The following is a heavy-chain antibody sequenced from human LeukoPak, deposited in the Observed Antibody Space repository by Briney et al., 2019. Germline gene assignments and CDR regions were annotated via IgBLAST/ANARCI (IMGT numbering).Heavy chain of an antibody. CDR1: GYSFSSYW. V-gene: IGHV5-10-1*01. CDR3: ARHTISDY. CDR2: IDPSDSYT. Sequence: GESLKISCKGSGYSFSSYWINWVRQMPGKGLEWMGRIDPSDSYTNYNPSFQGHVTISADKSISTAYLQWSSPMASDTAMYYCARHTISDYWGQGTQVTVSS. J-gene: IGHJ4*02. D-gene: IGHD3-10*01.